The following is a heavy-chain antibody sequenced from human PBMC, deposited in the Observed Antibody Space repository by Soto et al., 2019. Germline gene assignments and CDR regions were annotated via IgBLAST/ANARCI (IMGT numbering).Heavy chain of an antibody. J-gene: IGHJ4*02. CDR3: AGEEIY. Sequence: EVQLVESEGGLVQPGGSLRLSCAASGFTFSSYSMNWVRQAPGKGLEWVSYISSSSSTIYYADSVKGRFTISRDNAKNSLYLQMNSLRAEDTAVYYCAGEEIYWGQGTLVTVSS. CDR2: ISSSSSTI. CDR1: GFTFSSYS. V-gene: IGHV3-48*01.